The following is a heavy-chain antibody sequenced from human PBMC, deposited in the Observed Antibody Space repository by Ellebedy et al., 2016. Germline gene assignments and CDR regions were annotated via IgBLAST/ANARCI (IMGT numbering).Heavy chain of an antibody. CDR3: ARDLRYSYGSGGMDV. CDR2: IKQDGSEK. D-gene: IGHD5-18*01. J-gene: IGHJ6*02. CDR1: GFTFSSYW. V-gene: IGHV3-7*01. Sequence: GGSLRLXCAASGFTFSSYWMSWVRQAPGKGLEWVANIKQDGSEKYYVDSVKGRFTISRDNAKNSLYLQMNSLRAEDTAVYYCARDLRYSYGSGGMDVWGQGTTVTVSS.